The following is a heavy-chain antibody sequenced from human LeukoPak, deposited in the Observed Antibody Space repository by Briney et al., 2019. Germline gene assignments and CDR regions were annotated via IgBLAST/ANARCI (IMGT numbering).Heavy chain of an antibody. Sequence: GGSLRLSCAASGFTFSSFAMSWVRQARGEGLEGVSAMSGSGGMTYSADSVKGRFTISRDNAKNSLYLQMNSLRAEDTAVYYCAREARGAAYDILTGPFKNWGQGTLVTVSS. CDR3: AREARGAAYDILTGPFKN. CDR2: MSGSGGMT. CDR1: GFTFSSFA. V-gene: IGHV3-23*01. J-gene: IGHJ4*02. D-gene: IGHD3-9*01.